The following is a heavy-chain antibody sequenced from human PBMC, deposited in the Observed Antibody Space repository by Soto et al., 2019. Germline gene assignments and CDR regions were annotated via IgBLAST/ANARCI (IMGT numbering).Heavy chain of an antibody. Sequence: GGSLRLSCAASGFTFDDYAMHWVRQAPGKGLEWVSGISWNSGSIGYADSVKGRFTISRDNAKNSLYLQMNSLRAEDTALYYCAKDIGSFTMVRGAGVINAFDIWGQGTMVTVSS. CDR1: GFTFDDYA. D-gene: IGHD3-10*01. CDR3: AKDIGSFTMVRGAGVINAFDI. V-gene: IGHV3-9*01. CDR2: ISWNSGSI. J-gene: IGHJ3*02.